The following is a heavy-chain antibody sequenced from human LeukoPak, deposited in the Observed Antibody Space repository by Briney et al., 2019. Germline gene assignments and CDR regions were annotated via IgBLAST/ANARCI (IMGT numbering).Heavy chain of an antibody. CDR2: FSSSCSTI. V-gene: IGHV3-11*01. Sequence: GGSLRLSCAASRFTFSDYYMSWLRQAPGGVLGWVSYFSSSCSTIYYADSVKGRFTISRDNAKTSLFLQSNSLRAEDTVVYCSARAVAGDNLFNPWGQGTLVSVSS. CDR3: ARAVAGDNLFNP. J-gene: IGHJ5*02. D-gene: IGHD6-19*01. CDR1: RFTFSDYY.